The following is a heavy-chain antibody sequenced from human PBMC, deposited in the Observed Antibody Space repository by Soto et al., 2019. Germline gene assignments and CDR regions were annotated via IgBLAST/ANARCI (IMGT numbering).Heavy chain of an antibody. Sequence: QVHLVQSGAEGKKPGASVKVSCKGSGYTFTSYVITWVRQAPGQGLEWMGWISAHNGNTNYAQKLQGRVTVTRDTSPSTAYMELRSLRSDDTAVYYCARGRYGDYWGQGALVTVSS. CDR3: ARGRYGDY. J-gene: IGHJ4*02. V-gene: IGHV1-18*01. CDR2: ISAHNGNT. CDR1: GYTFTSYV. D-gene: IGHD1-1*01.